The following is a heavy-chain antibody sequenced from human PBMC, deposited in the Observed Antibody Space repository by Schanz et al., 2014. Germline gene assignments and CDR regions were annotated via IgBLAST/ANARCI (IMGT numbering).Heavy chain of an antibody. CDR1: GFTFSTYW. Sequence: EVQLVESGGVVVQPGGSLRLSCAASGFTFSTYWMHWVRQAPGKGLVWVSIIYTDGSTYYADSVRDRFTISRDNSKNTLYLEMNSLRAEDTAVYYCAKAGSGWSTAGYYYWGQGTLVTVSS. CDR2: IYTDGST. CDR3: AKAGSGWSTAGYYY. J-gene: IGHJ4*02. D-gene: IGHD6-19*01. V-gene: IGHV3-66*01.